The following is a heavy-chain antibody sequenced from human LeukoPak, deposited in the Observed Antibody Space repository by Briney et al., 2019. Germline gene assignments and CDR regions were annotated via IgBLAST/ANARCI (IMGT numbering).Heavy chain of an antibody. CDR1: GFTFSSYA. V-gene: IGHV3-21*01. J-gene: IGHJ3*02. CDR3: AKDGGSDPDSFDI. CDR2: ISSSSIYI. D-gene: IGHD2-15*01. Sequence: GGSLRLSCAASGFTFSSYAMSWVRQAPGKGLEWVSSISSSSIYIYYADSMKGRFTISRDNAKNSLYLQMNSLRAEDAAVYYCAKDGGSDPDSFDIWGQGTMVTVSS.